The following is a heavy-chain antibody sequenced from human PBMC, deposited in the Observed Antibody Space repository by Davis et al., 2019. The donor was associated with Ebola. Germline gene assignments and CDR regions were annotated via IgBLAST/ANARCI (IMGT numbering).Heavy chain of an antibody. CDR3: AKDVGDITMIVVLYGMDV. CDR2: IYSGGST. V-gene: IGHV3-53*05. CDR1: GFTVSSNY. J-gene: IGHJ6*02. D-gene: IGHD3-22*01. Sequence: GESLKISCAASGFTVSSNYMSWVRQAPGKGLEWVSVIYSGGSTYYADSVKGRFTISRDNSKNTLYLQMSSLRAEDTAVYYCAKDVGDITMIVVLYGMDVWGQGTTVTVSS.